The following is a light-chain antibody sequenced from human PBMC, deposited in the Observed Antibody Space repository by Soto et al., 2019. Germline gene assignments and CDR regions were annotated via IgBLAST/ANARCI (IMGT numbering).Light chain of an antibody. CDR3: SSYTSTNTLVL. CDR2: DVS. V-gene: IGLV2-14*01. J-gene: IGLJ2*01. CDR1: SSDVGGYNY. Sequence: QSALTQPASVSGSPGQSITISCTGTSSDVGGYNYVSWYQQVPGKAPKLMIYDVSNRPSGVSNRFSGSKAGNTASLSISGLQAEDEADYYCSSYTSTNTLVLFGGGTKVTVL.